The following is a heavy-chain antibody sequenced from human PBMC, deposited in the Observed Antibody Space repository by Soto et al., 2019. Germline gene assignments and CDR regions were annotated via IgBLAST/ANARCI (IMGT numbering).Heavy chain of an antibody. CDR3: ARDRASFYCSSTSCHRYGMDV. Sequence: SETLSLTCTVSGGSISSGDYYWSWIRQPPGKGLEWIGYIYYSGSTHYNPSLKSRVTISVDTSKNQFSLKLSSVTAADTAVYYCARDRASFYCSSTSCHRYGMDVWGQGTTVTVSS. V-gene: IGHV4-30-4*01. CDR1: GGSISSGDYY. D-gene: IGHD2-2*01. J-gene: IGHJ6*02. CDR2: IYYSGST.